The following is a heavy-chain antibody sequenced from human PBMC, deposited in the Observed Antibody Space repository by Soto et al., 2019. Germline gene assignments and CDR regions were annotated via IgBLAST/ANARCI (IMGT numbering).Heavy chain of an antibody. Sequence: SETLSLTCAVYGGSFSGYYWSWIRQPPGKGLEWIGEINHSGSTTYNPSVKSRVTISVDTSKNQFSLKLSSVTAADTAVYYCARAPVDSGSYYGNWFDPWGQGTLVTVSS. D-gene: IGHD1-26*01. CDR3: ARAPVDSGSYYGNWFDP. V-gene: IGHV4-34*01. J-gene: IGHJ5*02. CDR2: INHSGST. CDR1: GGSFSGYY.